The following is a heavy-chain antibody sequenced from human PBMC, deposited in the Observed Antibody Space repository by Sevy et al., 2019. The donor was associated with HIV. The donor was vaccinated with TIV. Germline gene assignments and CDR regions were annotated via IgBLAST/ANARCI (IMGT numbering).Heavy chain of an antibody. Sequence: GSLRLSCMTSGFTFTRYTMTWVRQAPGKGLEWVSTFCFGDGKMYYADSVKGRFTFSRDISKNTVYLQMNSLGADDTAVYYCAREGCTKPHDYWGQGTLVTVSS. CDR2: FCFGDGKM. D-gene: IGHD2-8*01. CDR1: GFTFTRYT. CDR3: AREGCTKPHDY. J-gene: IGHJ4*02. V-gene: IGHV3-23*01.